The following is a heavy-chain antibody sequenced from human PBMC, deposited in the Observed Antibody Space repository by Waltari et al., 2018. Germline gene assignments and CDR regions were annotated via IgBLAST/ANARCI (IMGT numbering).Heavy chain of an antibody. J-gene: IGHJ4*02. D-gene: IGHD3-3*01. CDR1: GDSVSSNSAA. CDR2: TYYKSKWYN. V-gene: IGHV6-1*01. Sequence: QVQLQQSGPGLVKPSQTLSLTCAISGDSVSSNSAAWNWIRQSPSRGLEWLGMTYYKSKWYNDYAGSVQSRITINPDTAKNQFSLQLNSVTPEDTAVYYCARQSLHRDFWIGYYSGMLDYWGRGTLVTVSS. CDR3: ARQSLHRDFWIGYYSGMLDY.